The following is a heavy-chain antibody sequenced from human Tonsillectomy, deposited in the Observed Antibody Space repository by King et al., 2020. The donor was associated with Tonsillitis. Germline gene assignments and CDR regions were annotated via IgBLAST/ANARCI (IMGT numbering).Heavy chain of an antibody. V-gene: IGHV1-69*06. D-gene: IGHD3-22*01. CDR2: IIPIFGTA. CDR3: ARPGGSTYFYENSGYYYHKGFNN. CDR1: GGTFSSFA. Sequence: QVQLVESGAEVKKPGSSVKVSCRASGGTFSSFALSWVRQAPGRGLEWMGGIIPIFGTARYAQKFQGRVTITADKSTSTVYMELSSLRSEDTAVYYCARPGGSTYFYENSGYYYHKGFNNWGQGTLVTVSS. J-gene: IGHJ4*02.